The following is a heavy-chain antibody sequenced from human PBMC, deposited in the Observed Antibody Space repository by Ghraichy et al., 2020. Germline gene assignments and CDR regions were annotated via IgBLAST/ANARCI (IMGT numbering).Heavy chain of an antibody. CDR1: GFSLSTSGVG. J-gene: IGHJ5*02. Sequence: SGPTLVKPTQTLTLTCTFSGFSLSTSGVGVGWIRQPPGKALEWLALIYWDDDKRYSPSLKSRLTITKDTSKNQVVLTMTNMDPVDTATYYCAHDNYGGNSEERTNWFDPWGQGTLVTVSS. CDR2: IYWDDDK. V-gene: IGHV2-5*02. CDR3: AHDNYGGNSEERTNWFDP. D-gene: IGHD4-23*01.